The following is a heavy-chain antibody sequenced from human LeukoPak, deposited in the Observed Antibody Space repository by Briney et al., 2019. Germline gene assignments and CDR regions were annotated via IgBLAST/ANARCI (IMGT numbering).Heavy chain of an antibody. V-gene: IGHV4-34*01. Sequence: SETLSLTCAVFGGSFSGYYWSWIRQPPGKGLEWIGEINHSGSTNYNPSLKSRVTISVDTSKNQFSLKLTSVTAADTAVYYCARGGGYNWFDPWGQGTLVTVSS. CDR3: ARGGGYNWFDP. CDR2: INHSGST. CDR1: GGSFSGYY. J-gene: IGHJ5*02.